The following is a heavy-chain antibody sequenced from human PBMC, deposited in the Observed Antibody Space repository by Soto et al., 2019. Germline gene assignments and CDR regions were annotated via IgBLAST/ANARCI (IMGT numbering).Heavy chain of an antibody. J-gene: IGHJ4*02. Sequence: QVQLQESGPGLVKPSETLSLTCTVSGGSISSYYWSWIRQPPGKGLEWIGYIYYSGSTNYNPPLKSRVTISVATSKNQFSLKLSSVPAAYPAVYYCARAWGRVFDYWGQGTLVTVSS. CDR1: GGSISSYY. D-gene: IGHD2-15*01. CDR3: ARAWGRVFDY. V-gene: IGHV4-59*01. CDR2: IYYSGST.